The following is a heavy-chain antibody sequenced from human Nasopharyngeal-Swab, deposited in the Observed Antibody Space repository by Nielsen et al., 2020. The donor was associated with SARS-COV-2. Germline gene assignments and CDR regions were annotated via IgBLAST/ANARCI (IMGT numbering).Heavy chain of an antibody. CDR3: AKSLRGVSLSFGYYYGLDV. Sequence: WIRQPPGKGLEWVAVVSYDGRHKSYADSVKGRFTVSRDNSKNTMYLQMSSLRAEDTVIYYCAKSLRGVSLSFGYYYGLDVWGQGTTVTVSS. J-gene: IGHJ6*02. V-gene: IGHV3-30*18. D-gene: IGHD3-10*01. CDR2: VSYDGRHK.